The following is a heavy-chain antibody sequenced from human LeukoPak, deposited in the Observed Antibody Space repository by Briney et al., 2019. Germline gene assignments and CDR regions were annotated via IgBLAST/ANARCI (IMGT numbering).Heavy chain of an antibody. Sequence: GGSLRLSCAASGFTFSSYSMNWVRQAPGKGLEWVSSISSSSSYMYYSDSVKGRFTIPRDNAKNSLYLQMNGLRPEDTAVYYCARDTGTGFWSGYHYYFDSWGQGVLVTVSS. CDR2: ISSSSSYM. J-gene: IGHJ4*02. V-gene: IGHV3-21*01. D-gene: IGHD3-3*01. CDR3: ARDTGTGFWSGYHYYFDS. CDR1: GFTFSSYS.